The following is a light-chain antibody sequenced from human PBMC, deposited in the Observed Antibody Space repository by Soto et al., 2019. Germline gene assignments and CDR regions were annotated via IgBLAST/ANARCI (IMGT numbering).Light chain of an antibody. Sequence: EIVLTQSPCTLSVSPGARATLSCRASPSVSSNYLAWYQQKPGQAPRPLIYGASSRATGIPDRFSGSGAAKDFTLTISRLEPDDLAVSYYKQYGSSTWTFGNGTKVEIK. CDR1: PSVSSNY. CDR3: KQYGSSTWT. CDR2: GAS. V-gene: IGKV3-20*01. J-gene: IGKJ1*01.